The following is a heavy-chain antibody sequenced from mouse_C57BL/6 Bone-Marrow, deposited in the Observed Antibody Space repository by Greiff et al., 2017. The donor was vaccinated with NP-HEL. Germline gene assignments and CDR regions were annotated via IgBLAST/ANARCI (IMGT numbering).Heavy chain of an antibody. CDR3: ARDSITTVVPFDG. CDR1: GFTFSDFY. CDR2: SRNKANDYTT. J-gene: IGHJ1*03. V-gene: IGHV7-1*01. Sequence: EVQLVESGGGLVQSGRSLRLSCATSGFTFSDFYMEWVRQAPGKGLEWIAASRNKANDYTTEYSASVKGRFIVSRDTSQSILYLQMNALRAEDTAIYYCARDSITTVVPFDGWGTGTTVTVAS. D-gene: IGHD1-1*01.